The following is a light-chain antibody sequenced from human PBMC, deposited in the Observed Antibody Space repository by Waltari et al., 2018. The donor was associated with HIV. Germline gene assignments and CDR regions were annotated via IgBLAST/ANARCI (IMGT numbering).Light chain of an antibody. J-gene: IGLJ3*02. CDR1: NSNIGMNY. V-gene: IGLV1-47*01. CDR3: AAWDDSLSGRV. Sequence: QSVLTQPPSACGTPGQRVTIYCSGSNSNIGMNYVYWYQQLPGTAPKLLIYWDNQRPSGVPGRFSGSKSGTSASLAISGLRSEDEADYYCAAWDDSLSGRVFGGGTNLTVL. CDR2: WDN.